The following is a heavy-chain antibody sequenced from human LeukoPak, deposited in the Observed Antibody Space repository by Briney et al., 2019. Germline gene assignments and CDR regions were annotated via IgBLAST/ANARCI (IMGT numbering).Heavy chain of an antibody. CDR2: IDPDSGGT. CDR1: ECRFVEEY. CDR3: AREYYDTSGSKYAFDI. J-gene: IGHJ3*02. D-gene: IGHD3-22*01. Sequence: SVPDCCLSSECRFVEEYIYWWRPDPGQELEWMGCIDPDSGGTKFAQQSQGRVTLTRDTSIRTAYMELSRLTSDDTAIYYYAREYYDTSGSKYAFDIWGQGTMVTVSS. V-gene: IGHV1-2*02.